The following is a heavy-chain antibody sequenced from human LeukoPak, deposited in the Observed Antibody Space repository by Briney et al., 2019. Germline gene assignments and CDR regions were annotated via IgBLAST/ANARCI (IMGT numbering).Heavy chain of an antibody. V-gene: IGHV3-23*01. Sequence: PGGSLRLSCAASGFTFSSYAMSWVRQAPGKGLEWVSAISGSGGSTYYADSVKGRFTISRDNSKNTLYLQMNSLRAEDTAVYYCAKDPLWRVVGYYFDYWGQGTLVTVSS. J-gene: IGHJ4*02. CDR3: AKDPLWRVVGYYFDY. CDR1: GFTFSSYA. CDR2: ISGSGGST. D-gene: IGHD3-3*01.